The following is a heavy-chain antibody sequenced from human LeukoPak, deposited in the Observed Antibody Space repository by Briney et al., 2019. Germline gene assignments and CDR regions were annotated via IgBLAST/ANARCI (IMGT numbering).Heavy chain of an antibody. CDR3: ARVWIASGSYYDDRGAFDY. J-gene: IGHJ4*02. CDR2: IYHGGTT. Sequence: SETLSLTCIVSGYFISSGYYWGWIRQPPGKGLEWIGNIYHGGTTYYNPSLKSRVTISVDTSKNQFSLKLNSVTAADTAVYYCARVWIASGSYYDDRGAFDYWGQGTLVTVSS. CDR1: GYFISSGYY. V-gene: IGHV4-38-2*02. D-gene: IGHD1-26*01.